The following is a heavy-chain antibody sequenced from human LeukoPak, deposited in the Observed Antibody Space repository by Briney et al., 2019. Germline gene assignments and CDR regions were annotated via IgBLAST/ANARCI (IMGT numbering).Heavy chain of an antibody. J-gene: IGHJ5*02. CDR2: IIPIFGTA. D-gene: IGHD2-2*02. CDR3: ARAVGEYQLLYDWFDP. Sequence: SVKVSCKASGGTFSSYAISWVRQAPGQGLEWMGGIIPIFGTANYAQKFQGRVTITTDESTSTAYMELSSLRSEDTAVYYCARAVGEYQLLYDWFDPWGQGTLVTVSS. CDR1: GGTFSSYA. V-gene: IGHV1-69*05.